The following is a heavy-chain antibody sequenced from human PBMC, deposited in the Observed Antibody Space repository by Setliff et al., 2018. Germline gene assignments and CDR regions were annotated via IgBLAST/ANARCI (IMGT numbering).Heavy chain of an antibody. CDR1: GFSFGDHA. CDR3: CRGGDTDYFDY. CDR2: IRNKVYYGTT. Sequence: GGSLRLSCTSSGFSFGDHAVSWVRQAPGKGLEWVGFIRNKVYYGTTEYASPVKGRFTLSRDDSKGIAYLQMNSLKVDDTAMYYFCRGGDTDYFDYWGQGTLVTVSS. V-gene: IGHV3-49*04. D-gene: IGHD2-21*02. J-gene: IGHJ4*02.